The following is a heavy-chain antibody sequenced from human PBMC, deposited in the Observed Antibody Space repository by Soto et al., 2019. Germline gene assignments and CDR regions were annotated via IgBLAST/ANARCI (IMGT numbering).Heavy chain of an antibody. Sequence: GGSLRLSCAASGFTFRNHAMHWVRQAPGKGLECLAVIAYDGSNAFYRDSVKGRFTISRDNSKNTLYLHMNSLRSEDTGGYYWARSDREDILVAVDTQPGDSGMDTWAKRTTVTVSS. V-gene: IGHV3-30-3*01. CDR3: ARSDREDILVAVDTQPGDSGMDT. CDR1: GFTFRNHA. CDR2: IAYDGSNA. J-gene: IGHJ6*04. D-gene: IGHD2-15*01.